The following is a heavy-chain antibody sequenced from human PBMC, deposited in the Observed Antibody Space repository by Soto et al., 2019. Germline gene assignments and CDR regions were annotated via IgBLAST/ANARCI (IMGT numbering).Heavy chain of an antibody. D-gene: IGHD5-12*01. CDR3: ARDRRVATYRMDV. V-gene: IGHV1-2*02. CDR1: GYTFTDYY. CDR2: INPNSGGT. J-gene: IGHJ6*02. Sequence: ASVKVSCKASGYTFTDYYMHWVRQAPGQGLEWMGWINPNSGGTNYAQKFQGRVTMTRDTSISTAYMELSRLRSDDTAVYYCARDRRVATYRMDVWGQGTKVTVYS.